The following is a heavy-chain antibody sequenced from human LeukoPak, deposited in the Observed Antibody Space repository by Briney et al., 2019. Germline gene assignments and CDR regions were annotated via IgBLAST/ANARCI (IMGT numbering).Heavy chain of an antibody. J-gene: IGHJ4*02. V-gene: IGHV1-2*02. Sequence: ASVKVSCKASGYSFTGYYIHWVRQAPGQGLEWMGWINPNSGGTNYAQKFQGRVTMIRDTTISPAYMEVSSLRADDTAVYYCAREYDSSAWDFDSWGQETLVTVPS. CDR1: GYSFTGYY. CDR2: INPNSGGT. CDR3: AREYDSSAWDFDS. D-gene: IGHD3-22*01.